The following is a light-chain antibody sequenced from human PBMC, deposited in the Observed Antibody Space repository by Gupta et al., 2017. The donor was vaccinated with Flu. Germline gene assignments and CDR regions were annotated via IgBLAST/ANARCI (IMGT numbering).Light chain of an antibody. CDR2: GNN. CDR3: QSYDSSLICSV. V-gene: IGLV1-40*01. CDR1: RSNIGAGYD. J-gene: IGLJ3*02. Sequence: QSGLTQPPSVSGAPGQRLTIRCTGSRSNIGAGYDVHWYQQVPGTAPKLLIYGNNHRPSGVPDRFSGSKSGTSASLAITGLQADDEADYFCQSYDSSLICSVFGGGTKLTVL.